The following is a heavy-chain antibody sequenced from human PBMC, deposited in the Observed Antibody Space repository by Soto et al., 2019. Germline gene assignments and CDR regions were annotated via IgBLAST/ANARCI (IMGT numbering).Heavy chain of an antibody. CDR3: ARALRCEV. J-gene: IGHJ3*01. CDR2: IYYSGST. D-gene: IGHD4-17*01. CDR1: GGSMTNFY. Sequence: TSETLSLTCTVSGGSMTNFYWSWIRQPPGKGPEWIGYIYYSGSTNYNPSLKSRVTMSIDTSTNQFSLRLSSVTAADTAVYYCARALRCEVWGQGTMVTVSS. V-gene: IGHV4-59*12.